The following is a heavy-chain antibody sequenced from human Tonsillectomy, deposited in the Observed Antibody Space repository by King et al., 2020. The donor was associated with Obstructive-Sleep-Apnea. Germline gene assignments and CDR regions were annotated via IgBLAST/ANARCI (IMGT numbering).Heavy chain of an antibody. CDR2: INPSGGST. J-gene: IGHJ4*02. V-gene: IGHV1-46*01. CDR1: GYTFSSYY. D-gene: IGHD4-17*01. Sequence: VQLVESGAEVKKPGASVKVSCKASGYTFSSYYMHWVRQAPGQGLEWMGIINPSGGSTSYAQKFQGRVTMTRDTSTSTVYMELSSLRSEDTAVYYCAGVPYSTVTTRTYYFDYWGQGTLVTVSS. CDR3: AGVPYSTVTTRTYYFDY.